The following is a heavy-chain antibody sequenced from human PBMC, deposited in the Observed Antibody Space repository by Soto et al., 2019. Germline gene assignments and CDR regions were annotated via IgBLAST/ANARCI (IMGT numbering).Heavy chain of an antibody. V-gene: IGHV1-69*02. J-gene: IGHJ4*02. Sequence: QVQLVQSGAEVKKPGSSVKVSCKASGGTFSSYTISWVRQAPGQGLEWMGRIIPILGIANYAQKFQGRVTITADKSTRTAYMELSSLRSEDTAVYYCATVHCSGGSCYFDYWGQGTLVTVSS. CDR2: IIPILGIA. CDR1: GGTFSSYT. CDR3: ATVHCSGGSCYFDY. D-gene: IGHD2-15*01.